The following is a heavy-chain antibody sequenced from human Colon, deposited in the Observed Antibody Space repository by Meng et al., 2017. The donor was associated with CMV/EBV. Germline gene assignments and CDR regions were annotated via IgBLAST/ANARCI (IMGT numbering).Heavy chain of an antibody. CDR3: ARTLTGTSLDY. D-gene: IGHD3-10*01. J-gene: IGHJ4*02. CDR1: GFTFSSYS. V-gene: IGHV3-21*01. Sequence: GEALKIPCAASGFTFSSYSMNWVRQAPGKGLEWVSSISSSSSYIYHADSVKGRFTISRDNAKNSLYLQMNSLRAEDTAVYYCARTLTGTSLDYWGQGTLVTVSS. CDR2: ISSSSSYI.